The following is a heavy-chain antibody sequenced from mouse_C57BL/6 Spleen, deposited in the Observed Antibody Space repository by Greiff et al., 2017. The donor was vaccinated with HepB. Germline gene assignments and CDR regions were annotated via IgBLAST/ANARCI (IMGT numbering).Heavy chain of an antibody. D-gene: IGHD2-5*01. J-gene: IGHJ3*01. Sequence: EVQRVESGGGLVKPGGSLKLSCAASGFTFSDYGMHWVRQAPEKGLEWVAYISSGSSTIYYADTVKGRFTISRDNAKNTLFLQMTSLRSEDTAMYYCARDSNFPAWFAYWGQGTLVTVSA. V-gene: IGHV5-17*01. CDR2: ISSGSSTI. CDR3: ARDSNFPAWFAY. CDR1: GFTFSDYG.